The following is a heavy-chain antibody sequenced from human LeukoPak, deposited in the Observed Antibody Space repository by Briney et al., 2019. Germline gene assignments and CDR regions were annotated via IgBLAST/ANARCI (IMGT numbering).Heavy chain of an antibody. CDR2: INHSGST. CDR1: GGSFSGYY. Sequence: PSETLSLTCAVYGGSFSGYYWSWIRQPPGKGLEWIGEINHSGSTNYNPSLKSRVTISVDTSKNQFSLKLSSVTAADTAVYYCARVRGIVGATIRGFDYWGQGTLVTVSS. D-gene: IGHD1-26*01. J-gene: IGHJ4*02. CDR3: ARVRGIVGATIRGFDY. V-gene: IGHV4-34*01.